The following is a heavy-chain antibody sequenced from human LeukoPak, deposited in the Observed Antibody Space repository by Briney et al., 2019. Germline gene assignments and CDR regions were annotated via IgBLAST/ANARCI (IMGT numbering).Heavy chain of an antibody. CDR3: ARGPDCSSTSCYYYYMDV. Sequence: ASVKVSCKAPGYTFTGYYMHWVRQAPGQGLEWMGWINPNSGGTNYAQKFQGRVTMTRDTSIRTAYMELSRLGSDDTAVYYCARGPDCSSTSCYYYYMDVWGKGTTVTVSS. D-gene: IGHD2-2*01. CDR2: INPNSGGT. CDR1: GYTFTGYY. V-gene: IGHV1-2*02. J-gene: IGHJ6*03.